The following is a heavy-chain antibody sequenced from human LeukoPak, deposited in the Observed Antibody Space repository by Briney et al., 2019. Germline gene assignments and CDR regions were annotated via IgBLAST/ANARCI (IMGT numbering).Heavy chain of an antibody. Sequence: GGSLRLSCAASGFSFSSYGMTWVRQAPGKGLEWVSSISGGGGSTNSADSVKGRFTISRDNSKNTLYLQMNSLRPEDTAVYYCAKDSWSRNGIYDPFDIWGRGTTVTVSS. CDR2: ISGGGGST. J-gene: IGHJ3*02. D-gene: IGHD2-8*01. CDR1: GFSFSSYG. CDR3: AKDSWSRNGIYDPFDI. V-gene: IGHV3-23*01.